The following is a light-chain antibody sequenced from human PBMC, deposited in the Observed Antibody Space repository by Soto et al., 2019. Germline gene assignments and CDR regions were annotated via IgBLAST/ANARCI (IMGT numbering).Light chain of an antibody. Sequence: EIVLTQSPGALSLSPGERATLSCRASQSVSSSYLAWYQQKPGQAPRLLIYGASSSATGIPDRFSGSGSGTDFTLTISRLEPEDFAVYYCLQYGSSPLYTFGQGTKLEIK. V-gene: IGKV3-20*01. CDR1: QSVSSSY. CDR3: LQYGSSPLYT. CDR2: GAS. J-gene: IGKJ2*01.